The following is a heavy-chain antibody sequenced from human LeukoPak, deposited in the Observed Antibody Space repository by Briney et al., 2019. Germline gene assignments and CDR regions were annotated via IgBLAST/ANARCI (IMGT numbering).Heavy chain of an antibody. V-gene: IGHV1-2*02. J-gene: IGHJ3*01. CDR3: ARDDEHPYDTKVLDAYDV. D-gene: IGHD3-22*01. Sequence: GASVKVSCKTSGYTFTGYHINWVRLAPGQGLEWVGWIRPNDGATKYAQNLQGRVTMSRDTSISTTYMELSSLTSDDTAIYYCARDDEHPYDTKVLDAYDVWGQGTMVTVSS. CDR2: IRPNDGAT. CDR1: GYTFTGYH.